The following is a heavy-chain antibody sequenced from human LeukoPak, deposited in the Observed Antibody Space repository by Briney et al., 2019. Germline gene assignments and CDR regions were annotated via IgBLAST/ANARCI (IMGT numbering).Heavy chain of an antibody. CDR2: INPNSGGT. CDR1: GYTFTGYY. CDR3: VRDRWPYYYDSSGYQYWYFDL. D-gene: IGHD3-22*01. V-gene: IGHV1-2*02. Sequence: ASVKVSCKASGYTFTGYYMHWVRQAPGQGLEWMGWINPNSGGTNYAQKFQGRVTMTRDTSISTAYMELSRLRSDDTAVYYCVRDRWPYYYDSSGYQYWYFDLWGRGTLVTVSS. J-gene: IGHJ2*01.